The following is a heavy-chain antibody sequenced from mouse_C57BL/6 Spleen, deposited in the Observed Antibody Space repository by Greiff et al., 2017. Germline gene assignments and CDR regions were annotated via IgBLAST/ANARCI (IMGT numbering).Heavy chain of an antibody. D-gene: IGHD2-4*01. CDR3: ARKDDYDGFDY. Sequence: VQLQQSGAELVKPGASVKISCKASGYAFSSYWMNWVKQRPGKGLEWIGQIYPGDGDTNYNGKFKGKATLTADKSSSTAYMQLSSLTSEDSAVYFCARKDDYDGFDYWGQGTTLTVSS. CDR2: IYPGDGDT. CDR1: GYAFSSYW. V-gene: IGHV1-80*01. J-gene: IGHJ2*01.